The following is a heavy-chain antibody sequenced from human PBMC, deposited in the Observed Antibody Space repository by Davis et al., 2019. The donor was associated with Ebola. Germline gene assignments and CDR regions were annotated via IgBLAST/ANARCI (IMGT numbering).Heavy chain of an antibody. CDR1: GYTFTSYG. CDR2: ISAYNGNT. D-gene: IGHD2-21*01. Sequence: ASVKVSCKASGYTFTSYGISWVRQAPGQGLEWMGWISAYNGNTNYAQKLQGRVTMTTDTSTSTAYMELRSLRSDDTAVYYRARDCTVSLCGGDPAPYYFDYWGQGTLVTVSS. J-gene: IGHJ4*02. CDR3: ARDCTVSLCGGDPAPYYFDY. V-gene: IGHV1-18*01.